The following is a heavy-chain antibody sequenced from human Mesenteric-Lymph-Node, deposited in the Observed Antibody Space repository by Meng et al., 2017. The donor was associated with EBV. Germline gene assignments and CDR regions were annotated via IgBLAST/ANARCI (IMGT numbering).Heavy chain of an antibody. J-gene: IGHJ4*02. CDR2: IYHSGLT. D-gene: IGHD6-13*01. Sequence: GPRLVRPSATLTLTCTVSAGSISSSTPCGFARHPPGKALGFIQNIYHSGLTNYIAPLESRLTISVDKSANQLSLPLASVTSADTSVYYCTRHSPPALGTNYFDSWCQGTLVTVSS. CDR1: AGSISSSTP. V-gene: IGHV4-4*02. CDR3: TRHSPPALGTNYFDS.